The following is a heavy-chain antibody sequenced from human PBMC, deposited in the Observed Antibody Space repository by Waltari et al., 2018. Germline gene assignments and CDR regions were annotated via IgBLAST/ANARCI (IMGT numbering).Heavy chain of an antibody. V-gene: IGHV3-30*18. D-gene: IGHD4-17*01. CDR3: AKDPRSRADYLAHFEY. CDR1: GLPCSRYD. Sequence: QVQLVESGGGVVQPGESLRLSCAVSGLPCSRYDMHWLRLAPGKGLEWVALLYYDGSNKYYADSVKGRFTVSRDNSKDTLYLQMNSLRPEDTAMYYCAKDPRSRADYLAHFEYWGQGTLVTVSS. J-gene: IGHJ4*02. CDR2: LYYDGSNK.